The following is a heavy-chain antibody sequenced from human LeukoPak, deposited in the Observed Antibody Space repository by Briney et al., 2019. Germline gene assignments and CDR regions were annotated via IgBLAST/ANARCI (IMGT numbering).Heavy chain of an antibody. CDR1: GFAFSRYE. CDR3: ARVGEIVVVIDAFDI. J-gene: IGHJ3*02. Sequence: GGSLRLSYAAPGFAFSRYEMNWVRQAPGKGLEWVSYISSSGSPIYYADSVKGRFTISRDNAKHSLSLQMISLRAEDTAVYYCARVGEIVVVIDAFDIWGQGTMVTVSS. D-gene: IGHD3-22*01. CDR2: ISSSGSPI. V-gene: IGHV3-48*03.